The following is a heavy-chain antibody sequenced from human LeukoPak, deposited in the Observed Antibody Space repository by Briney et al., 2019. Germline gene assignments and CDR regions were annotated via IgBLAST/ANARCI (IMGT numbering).Heavy chain of an antibody. CDR1: GFTISDSA. D-gene: IGHD6-19*01. J-gene: IGHJ4*02. CDR3: AKVRERQWPYYFDY. Sequence: PGVSLRLSCAASGFTISDSAMHWVSQASGKGLEWVGHIRSKAFNLPSAYAASVKGRFTISRDDSKNTAYLQMHSLRAEDTAVYYCAKVRERQWPYYFDYWGKGTLVT. CDR2: IRSKAFNLPS. V-gene: IGHV3-73*01.